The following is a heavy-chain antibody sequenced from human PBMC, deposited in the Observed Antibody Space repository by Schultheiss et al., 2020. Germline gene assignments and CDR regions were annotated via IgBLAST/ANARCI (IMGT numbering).Heavy chain of an antibody. CDR2: VGGGGGST. Sequence: GSLRLSCAASGFTFSSYAMSWVRQAPGEGLEWVSSVGGGGGSTYYADSVKGRFTISRDNSKNTLYLQMNSLRAEDTAVYYCARAPLAAAGTFYYYYGMDVWGQGTTVTVSS. CDR3: ARAPLAAAGTFYYYYGMDV. J-gene: IGHJ6*02. CDR1: GFTFSSYA. D-gene: IGHD6-13*01. V-gene: IGHV3-23*01.